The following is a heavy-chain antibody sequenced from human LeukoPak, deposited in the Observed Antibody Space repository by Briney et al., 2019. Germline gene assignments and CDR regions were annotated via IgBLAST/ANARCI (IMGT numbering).Heavy chain of an antibody. J-gene: IGHJ4*02. CDR1: GFTFSSYA. Sequence: GGSLRLSCAASGFTFSSYAMHWVRQAPGKGLEWVAVISYDGSNKYYADSVKGRFTISRDNSKDTLYLQMNSLRAEDTAVYYCARVPGCWGQGTLVTVSS. D-gene: IGHD3-10*01. CDR2: ISYDGSNK. CDR3: ARVPGC. V-gene: IGHV3-30-3*01.